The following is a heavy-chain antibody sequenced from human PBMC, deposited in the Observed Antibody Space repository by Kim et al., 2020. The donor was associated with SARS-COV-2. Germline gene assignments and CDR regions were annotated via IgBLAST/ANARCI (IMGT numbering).Heavy chain of an antibody. J-gene: IGHJ5*02. V-gene: IGHV3-23*01. CDR3: AKGTRGYSSGLNWFDP. Sequence: VKGRFTSARDNSKNTLYLQMNSLRAEDTAVYYCAKGTRGYSSGLNWFDPWGQGTLVTVSS. D-gene: IGHD6-19*01.